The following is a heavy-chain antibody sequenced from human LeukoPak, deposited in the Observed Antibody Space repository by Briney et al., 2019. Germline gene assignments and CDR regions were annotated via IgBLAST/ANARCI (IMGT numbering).Heavy chain of an antibody. Sequence: PGGSLRLSCAASGFTFDDCAMHWVRQAPGKGLEWVSLISWDGGSTYYADSVKGRFTISRDNSKNSLYLQMNSLRAEDTALYYCAKDTYSSGWILDYWGQGTLVTVSS. D-gene: IGHD6-19*01. J-gene: IGHJ4*02. V-gene: IGHV3-43D*03. CDR2: ISWDGGST. CDR1: GFTFDDCA. CDR3: AKDTYSSGWILDY.